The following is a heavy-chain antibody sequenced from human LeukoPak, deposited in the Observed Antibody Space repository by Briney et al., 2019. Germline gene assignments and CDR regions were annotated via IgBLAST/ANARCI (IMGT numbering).Heavy chain of an antibody. CDR2: INPDGSSS. D-gene: IGHD1-1*01. J-gene: IGHJ4*02. Sequence: GGSLRLSCAASGFSFTTYWMHWVRQAPGKGLVWVPHINPDGSSSTYADSVKGRFTISRDNAKNTLYLQMNSLRAEDTAVYYCAKTQVQGTYYFDYWGQGPLVTVSS. V-gene: IGHV3-74*01. CDR3: AKTQVQGTYYFDY. CDR1: GFSFTTYW.